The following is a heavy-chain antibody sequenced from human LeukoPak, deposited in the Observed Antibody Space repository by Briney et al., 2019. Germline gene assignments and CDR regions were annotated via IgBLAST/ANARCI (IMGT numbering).Heavy chain of an antibody. D-gene: IGHD6-6*01. V-gene: IGHV4-34*01. CDR3: ARSARPSRYYYMDV. CDR1: GGSFSGYY. Sequence: PSETLSLTCAVYGGSFSGYYWSWIRQPPGKGLEWIGEINHSGSTNYHPSLKSRVTISVDTSKNQFSLKLSSVTAADTAVYYCARSARPSRYYYMDVWGKGTTVIVSS. J-gene: IGHJ6*03. CDR2: INHSGST.